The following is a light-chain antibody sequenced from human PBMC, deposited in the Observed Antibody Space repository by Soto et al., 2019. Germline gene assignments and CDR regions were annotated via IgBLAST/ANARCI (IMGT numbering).Light chain of an antibody. Sequence: EILLTQSLGTLSLSPGERATLSCRTSQSVSSKFLAWYQQKPGQAPRLLIYGASTRATGIPDRFSGSGSGTDFTLTISRLEPEDFAVYYCQQYGGSPPFTFGQGTKLEI. CDR2: GAS. CDR3: QQYGGSPPFT. CDR1: QSVSSKF. V-gene: IGKV3-20*01. J-gene: IGKJ2*01.